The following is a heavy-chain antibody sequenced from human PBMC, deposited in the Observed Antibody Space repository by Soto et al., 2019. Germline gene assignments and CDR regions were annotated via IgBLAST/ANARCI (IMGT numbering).Heavy chain of an antibody. CDR2: IYPGDSDT. CDR3: ARIKGSSWHHHFDY. V-gene: IGHV5-51*01. Sequence: RESLKISCKGSGYSFNSHWMGWVRPVPGKGLEWMGIIYPGDSDTRYSPAFQGQVYISADKSISTAYLQWSSLKASDTPMHYCARIKGSSWHHHFDYWGQGTLVTVSS. D-gene: IGHD6-13*01. J-gene: IGHJ4*02. CDR1: GYSFNSHW.